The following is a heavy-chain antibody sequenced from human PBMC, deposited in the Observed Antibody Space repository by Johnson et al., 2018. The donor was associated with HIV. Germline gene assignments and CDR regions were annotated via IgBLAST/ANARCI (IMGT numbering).Heavy chain of an antibody. CDR3: ANVRWPDAFDI. V-gene: IGHV3-30*14. D-gene: IGHD4-23*01. CDR1: GFTFSSYA. Sequence: VQLVESGGGFIQPGGSLRLSCAASGFTFSSYAMHWVRQAPGKGLEWVAVISYDGSNKYYADSVKGRFTISRDNSKNTLYLQMNSLRAEDTAVYYCANVRWPDAFDIWGQGTMVTVSS. CDR2: ISYDGSNK. J-gene: IGHJ3*02.